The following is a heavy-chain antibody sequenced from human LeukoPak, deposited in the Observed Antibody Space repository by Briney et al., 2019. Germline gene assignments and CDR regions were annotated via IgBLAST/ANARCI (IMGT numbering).Heavy chain of an antibody. J-gene: IGHJ3*02. CDR1: GLTVSSNY. Sequence: GGSLRLSCAASGLTVSSNYMSWVRQAPGKGLEWDSVIYSGGSTYYADSVKGRFTISRDNSKNTLYLQMNSLRAEDTAVYYCARDPRYCSSTNCLIDAFDTWGQGTMVTVSS. CDR3: ARDPRYCSSTNCLIDAFDT. V-gene: IGHV3-66*01. CDR2: IYSGGST. D-gene: IGHD2-2*01.